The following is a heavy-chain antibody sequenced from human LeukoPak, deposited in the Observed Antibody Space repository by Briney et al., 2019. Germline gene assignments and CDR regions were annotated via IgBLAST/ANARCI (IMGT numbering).Heavy chain of an antibody. J-gene: IGHJ4*02. D-gene: IGHD6-19*01. CDR1: GGSISSYY. CDR2: IYYSGST. Sequence: SETLSLTCTVSGGSISSYYWSWIRQPAGKGLEWIGYIYYSGSTNYNPSLKSRVTISVDTSKNQFSLKLSSVTAADTAVYYCARAAGSGWTPFDYWGQGTLVTVSS. V-gene: IGHV4-59*01. CDR3: ARAAGSGWTPFDY.